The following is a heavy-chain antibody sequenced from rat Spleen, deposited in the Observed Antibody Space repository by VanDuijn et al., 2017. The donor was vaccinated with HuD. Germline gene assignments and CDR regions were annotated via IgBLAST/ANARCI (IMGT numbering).Heavy chain of an antibody. J-gene: IGHJ3*01. CDR1: GFTFSNYD. CDR3: ARLPEGYGEDWFAY. Sequence: EVQLVESGGGLVQPGRSLKLSCAASGFTFSNYDMAWVRQAPTKGLSWVASISPSGGSTYYRDSVKGRFTVSRDNAKSTLYLQMDSLRSEDTATYYCARLPEGYGEDWFAYWGQGTLVTVSS. V-gene: IGHV5-25*01. D-gene: IGHD1-11*01. CDR2: ISPSGGST.